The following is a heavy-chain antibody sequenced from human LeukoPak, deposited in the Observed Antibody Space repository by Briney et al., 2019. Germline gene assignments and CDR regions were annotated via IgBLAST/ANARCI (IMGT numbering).Heavy chain of an antibody. CDR3: ERGLKGVDYGDYYYGMDV. D-gene: IGHD4-17*01. CDR2: ISSSGSTI. V-gene: IGHV3-48*03. J-gene: IGHJ6*02. CDR1: GFTFSSYE. Sequence: GGSLRLSCAASGFTFSSYEMNWVRQAPGKGLEWVSYISSSGSTIYYADSVKGRFTISRDNAKNSLYLQMNSLRAEDTAVYYCERGLKGVDYGDYYYGMDVWGQGTTVTVSS.